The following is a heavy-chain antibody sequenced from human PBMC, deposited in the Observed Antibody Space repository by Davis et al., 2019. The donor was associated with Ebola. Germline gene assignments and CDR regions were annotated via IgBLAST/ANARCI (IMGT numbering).Heavy chain of an antibody. V-gene: IGHV1-18*04. Sequence: ASVKVSCKASGYTFSNYGMSWVRQAPGQGLEWLGWISAYNGNTNYGQKVQGRVTMTTDTSKSTAYMELRSLRSDDTAVYYCARVIVLGGVVHGDYWGQGTLVTVSS. J-gene: IGHJ4*02. D-gene: IGHD3-16*01. CDR3: ARVIVLGGVVHGDY. CDR2: ISAYNGNT. CDR1: GYTFSNYG.